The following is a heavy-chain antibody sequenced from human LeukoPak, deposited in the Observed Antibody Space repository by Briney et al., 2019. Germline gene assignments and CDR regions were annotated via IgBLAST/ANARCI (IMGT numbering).Heavy chain of an antibody. J-gene: IGHJ4*02. CDR2: IYYTGTT. V-gene: IGHV4-59*08. CDR3: ARAGSGGNYIYYLDY. CDR1: GGSISGTYY. D-gene: IGHD1-7*01. Sequence: SETLSLTCTVSGGSISGTYYWSWIRQPPGKGLEWIGYIYYTGTTDSNPSLKSRVTISLDTSKNQFSLRLSSVTAADTAVYYCARAGSGGNYIYYLDYWGRGTLVTVSS.